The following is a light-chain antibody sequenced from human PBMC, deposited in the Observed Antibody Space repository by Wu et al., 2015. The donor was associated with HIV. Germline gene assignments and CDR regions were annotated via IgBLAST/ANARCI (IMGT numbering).Light chain of an antibody. CDR2: GAP. J-gene: IGKJ2*01. Sequence: EIVLTQSPGTLSLSPGERATLSCRASQSIRSSYLAWFQQKPGQAPRLLIHGAPSRATGIPDRFSGSGSGTDFTLTISRLEPEDFAVYYCHQYGSSPPYTFGQGTKLEIK. CDR1: QSIRSSY. CDR3: HQYGSSPPYT. V-gene: IGKV3-20*01.